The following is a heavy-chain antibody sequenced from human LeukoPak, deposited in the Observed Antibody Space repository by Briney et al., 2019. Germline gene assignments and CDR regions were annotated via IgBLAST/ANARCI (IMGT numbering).Heavy chain of an antibody. CDR2: IYYSGST. D-gene: IGHD1-26*01. CDR3: ARGVELRENWFDP. J-gene: IGHJ5*02. V-gene: IGHV4-59*01. CDR1: GGSISSYY. Sequence: SQTLSLTCTVAGGSISSYYCSWIRQPPGKGLEWIGYIYYSGSTNYNPSLKSRVTISVDTSKNQFSLKLSSVTAADTAVYYCARGVELRENWFDPWGQGTLVTVSS.